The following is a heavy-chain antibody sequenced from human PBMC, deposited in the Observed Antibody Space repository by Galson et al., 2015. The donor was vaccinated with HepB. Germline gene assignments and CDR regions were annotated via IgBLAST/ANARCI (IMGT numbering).Heavy chain of an antibody. Sequence: SLRLSCAASGFTFSSYGMHWVRQAPGKGLEWVAFIRYDGSNKYYADSVKGRFTISRDNSKNTLYLQMNSLRAEDTAVYYCAKEGTNQIVDIVARAYYYYGMDVWGQGTTVTVSS. CDR2: IRYDGSNK. CDR1: GFTFSSYG. V-gene: IGHV3-30*02. J-gene: IGHJ6*02. D-gene: IGHD5-12*01. CDR3: AKEGTNQIVDIVARAYYYYGMDV.